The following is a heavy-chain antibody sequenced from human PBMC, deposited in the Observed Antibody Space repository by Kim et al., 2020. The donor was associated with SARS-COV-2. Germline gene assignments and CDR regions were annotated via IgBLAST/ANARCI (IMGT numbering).Heavy chain of an antibody. J-gene: IGHJ4*02. D-gene: IGHD6-19*01. CDR3: ARVRAVAVADRNYYFDY. CDR1: GYSISSGYY. V-gene: IGHV4-38-2*02. Sequence: SETLSLTCTVSGYSISSGYYWGWIRQPPGKGLEWIGSIYHSGSTYYNPSLKSRVTISVDTSKNQFSLKLSSVTAADTAVYYCARVRAVAVADRNYYFDYWGQGTLVTVSS. CDR2: IYHSGST.